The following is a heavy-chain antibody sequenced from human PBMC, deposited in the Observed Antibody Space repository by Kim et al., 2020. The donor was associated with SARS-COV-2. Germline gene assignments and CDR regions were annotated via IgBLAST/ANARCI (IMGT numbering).Heavy chain of an antibody. D-gene: IGHD3-22*01. V-gene: IGHV5-10-1*01. CDR3: ARNPAIPSSGNYYGMDV. CDR2: FDPSDSYT. CDR1: GYSFTSYW. Sequence: GESLKISCKGSGYSFTSYWISWVRQMPGKGLEWMGRFDPSDSYTNYSPSFQGHVTISADKSISTAYLQWSSLKASDTAMYYCARNPAIPSSGNYYGMDVWGQGTTVTVSS. J-gene: IGHJ6*02.